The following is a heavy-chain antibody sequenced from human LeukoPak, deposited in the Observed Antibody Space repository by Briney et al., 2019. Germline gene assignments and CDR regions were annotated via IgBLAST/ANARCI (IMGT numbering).Heavy chain of an antibody. J-gene: IGHJ4*02. V-gene: IGHV4-59*01. CDR2: IYYSGST. CDR3: ARRRRMVRGGGVYFDY. CDR1: GGSISNYY. D-gene: IGHD3-10*01. Sequence: PSETLSLTCTVSGGSISNYYWNWIRQPPGKALEWIGYIYYSGSTNYNPSLKSRVTISVDTSKNQFSLKLSSVTAADTAVYYCARRRRMVRGGGVYFDYWGQGTLVTVSS.